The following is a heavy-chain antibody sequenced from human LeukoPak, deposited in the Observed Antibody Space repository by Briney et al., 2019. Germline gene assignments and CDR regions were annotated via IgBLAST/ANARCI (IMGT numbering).Heavy chain of an antibody. Sequence: ASVKVSCKASGGTFSSYAISWVRQAPGQGLEWMGGIIPIFGTANYAQKFQGRVTITTDESTSTAYMELSSLRSDDTAVYYCARETLYGDYVFPFDYWGQGTLVTVSS. CDR1: GGTFSSYA. D-gene: IGHD4-17*01. J-gene: IGHJ4*02. V-gene: IGHV1-69*05. CDR3: ARETLYGDYVFPFDY. CDR2: IIPIFGTA.